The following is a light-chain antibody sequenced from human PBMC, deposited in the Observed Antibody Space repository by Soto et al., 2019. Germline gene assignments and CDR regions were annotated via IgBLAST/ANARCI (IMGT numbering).Light chain of an antibody. J-gene: IGKJ4*01. V-gene: IGKV3-15*01. Sequence: EIVMTQSPATLSVSPGERVTLSCRASQSVSSDLAWYQQKPGQAPSLLIYGASTRATGIPSRFSGSGSGTDFTLTISSLQPEDVAAYYCQKYNSAPLTFGGGTKVDI. CDR1: QSVSSD. CDR2: GAS. CDR3: QKYNSAPLT.